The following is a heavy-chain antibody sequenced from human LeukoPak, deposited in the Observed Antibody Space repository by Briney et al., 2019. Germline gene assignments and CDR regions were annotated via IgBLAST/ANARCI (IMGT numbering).Heavy chain of an antibody. D-gene: IGHD2-15*01. Sequence: GGSLRLSCAASGFTFGSYGMHWVRQAPGKGLEWVAVISYVGSNKYYADSVKGRFTISRDNSKNTLYLQMNSLRAEDTAVYYCAKAPNYCSGGSCYSGFDYWGQGTLVTVSS. CDR2: ISYVGSNK. V-gene: IGHV3-30*18. CDR3: AKAPNYCSGGSCYSGFDY. CDR1: GFTFGSYG. J-gene: IGHJ4*02.